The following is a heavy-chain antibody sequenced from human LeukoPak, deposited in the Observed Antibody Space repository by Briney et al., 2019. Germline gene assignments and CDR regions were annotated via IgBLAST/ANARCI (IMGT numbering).Heavy chain of an antibody. CDR1: GYTFTSYG. J-gene: IGHJ4*02. CDR3: ARDDWYYDSSGYRGDY. Sequence: ASVKVSCKASGYTFTSYGISWVRQAPGKGLEWMGWISAYNGNTNYAQKLQGRVTMTTDTSTSTAYMELRGLRSDDTAVYYCARDDWYYDSSGYRGDYWGQGTLVTVSS. CDR2: ISAYNGNT. D-gene: IGHD3-22*01. V-gene: IGHV1-18*01.